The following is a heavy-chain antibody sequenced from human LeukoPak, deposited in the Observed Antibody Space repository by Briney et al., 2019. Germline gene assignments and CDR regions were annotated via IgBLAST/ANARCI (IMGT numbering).Heavy chain of an antibody. Sequence: PGGSLRLSCAASGFTFSSYWMNWVRQAPGKGLEWVANIKQDGSESYYVDSVKGRFTISRDNAKNSLYLQMNSLRAEDTAVHYCVRTMETAVAGRGLWSFDYYYYMDVWGKGTTVTVSS. CDR1: GFTFSSYW. CDR2: IKQDGSES. J-gene: IGHJ6*03. V-gene: IGHV3-7*01. D-gene: IGHD6-19*01. CDR3: VRTMETAVAGRGLWSFDYYYYMDV.